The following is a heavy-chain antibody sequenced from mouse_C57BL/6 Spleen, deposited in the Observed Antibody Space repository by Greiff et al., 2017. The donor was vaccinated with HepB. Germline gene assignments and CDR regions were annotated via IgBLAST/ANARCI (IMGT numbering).Heavy chain of an antibody. J-gene: IGHJ2*01. CDR2: IDPSDSYT. V-gene: IGHV1-59*01. CDR1: GYTFTSYW. Sequence: QVQLQQPGAELVRPGTSVKLSCKASGYTFTSYWMHWVKQRPGQGLEWIGVIDPSDSYTNYNQKFKGKATLTVHTSSSTAYMQLSSLTSEDSAVYYCARPYGSSSPFDYWGQGTTLTVSS. CDR3: ARPYGSSSPFDY. D-gene: IGHD1-1*01.